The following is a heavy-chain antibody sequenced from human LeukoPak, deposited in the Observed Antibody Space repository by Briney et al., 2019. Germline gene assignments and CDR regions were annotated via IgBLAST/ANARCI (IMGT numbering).Heavy chain of an antibody. CDR1: GGSISSYY. J-gene: IGHJ4*02. CDR2: IYYSGST. V-gene: IGHV4-59*01. Sequence: SETLSLTCTVSGGSISSYYWSWIRQPPGKGLEWIGYIYYSGSTNYNPSLTSRVTISVDTSKNQFSLKLSSVTAADTAVYYCARGVVRGVHDYWGQGTLVTVSS. CDR3: ARGVVRGVHDY. D-gene: IGHD3-10*01.